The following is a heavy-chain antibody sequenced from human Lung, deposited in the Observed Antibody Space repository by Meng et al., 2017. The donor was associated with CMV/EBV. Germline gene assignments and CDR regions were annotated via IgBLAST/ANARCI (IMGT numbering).Heavy chain of an antibody. J-gene: IGHJ4*02. CDR3: ARQYSSSYYSDY. CDR2: IRHSGDIT. D-gene: IGHD6-6*01. Sequence: SQXXXLTXGIYGGSLSGYYWSWIRQTPGKGLEWIGEIRHSGDITNYNPSLKSRVTISIDTSKKQFSLKLSAVTAADTAVYYCARQYSSSYYSDYWGQGTLVT. CDR1: GGSLSGYY. V-gene: IGHV4-34*01.